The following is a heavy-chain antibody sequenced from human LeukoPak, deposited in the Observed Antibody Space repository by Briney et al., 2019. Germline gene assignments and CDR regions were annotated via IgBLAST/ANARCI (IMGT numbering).Heavy chain of an antibody. CDR3: ARQYYDFWSGYAYYYYYMDV. J-gene: IGHJ6*03. D-gene: IGHD3-3*01. V-gene: IGHV4-30-4*08. Sequence: SQTLSLTCTVSGGSISSGDYYWSWIRQPPGKGLEWIGYIYYSGSTYYNPSLKSRVTISVDTSKNQFSLKLSSVTAADTAVYYCARQYYDFWSGYAYYYYYMDVWGKGTTVTVSS. CDR2: IYYSGST. CDR1: GGSISSGDYY.